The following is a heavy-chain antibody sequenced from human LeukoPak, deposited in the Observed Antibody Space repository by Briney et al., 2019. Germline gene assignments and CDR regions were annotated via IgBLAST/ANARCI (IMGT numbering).Heavy chain of an antibody. CDR2: ISSSSSYI. D-gene: IGHD3-10*01. V-gene: IGHV3-21*04. CDR1: GFTFSSYS. CDR3: AKARRTRVPEDY. Sequence: GGSLRLSCAASGFTFSSYSMNWVRQAPGKGLEWVSSISSSSSYIYYADSVKGRFTISRDNAKNSLYLQMNSLRAEDTAVYYCAKARRTRVPEDYWGQGTLVTVSS. J-gene: IGHJ4*02.